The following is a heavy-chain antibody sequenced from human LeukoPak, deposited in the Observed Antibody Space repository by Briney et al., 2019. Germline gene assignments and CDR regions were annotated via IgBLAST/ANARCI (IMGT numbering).Heavy chain of an antibody. D-gene: IGHD2-2*01. CDR3: TRHSDTYCSRANCYVDNFYGLDV. J-gene: IGHJ6*02. Sequence: GGSLRLSCAASGFTFSGSAMHLVRQASGKGLEWVGRIRSRANSYVTAYAAAVTGRFIISRDDSSNTAYLQMNSLTTEDTAVYYCTRHSDTYCSRANCYVDNFYGLDVWGQGTRVTVSS. CDR2: IRSRANSYVT. V-gene: IGHV3-73*01. CDR1: GFTFSGSA.